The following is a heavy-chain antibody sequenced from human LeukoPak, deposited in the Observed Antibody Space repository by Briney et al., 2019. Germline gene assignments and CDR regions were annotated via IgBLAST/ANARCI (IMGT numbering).Heavy chain of an antibody. V-gene: IGHV1-2*02. CDR2: IIPNSGVT. Sequence: ASVKVSCKASGYTFNGYYLHWVRQAPGQGLEWMGWIIPNSGVTKFAQQFQGRVTMTWDTSVSTAYMELGRLTSDDTAMYYCARFGVVTNDAFDIWGQGTMVTISS. J-gene: IGHJ3*02. CDR1: GYTFNGYY. CDR3: ARFGVVTNDAFDI. D-gene: IGHD3-3*01.